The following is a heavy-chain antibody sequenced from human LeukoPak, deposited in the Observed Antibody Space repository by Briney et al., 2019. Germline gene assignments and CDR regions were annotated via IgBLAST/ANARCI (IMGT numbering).Heavy chain of an antibody. J-gene: IGHJ4*02. CDR1: GFTFSSYA. CDR3: VKTRDDSSGYYYFDY. Sequence: GGSLRLSCSASGFTFSSYALHWVRQAPGKGLEYVSAISSNGGSTYYADSVKGRFTISRDNSKNTLYLQMSSLGAEDTAVYYCVKTRDDSSGYYYFDYWGQGTLVTVSS. V-gene: IGHV3-64D*06. D-gene: IGHD3-22*01. CDR2: ISSNGGST.